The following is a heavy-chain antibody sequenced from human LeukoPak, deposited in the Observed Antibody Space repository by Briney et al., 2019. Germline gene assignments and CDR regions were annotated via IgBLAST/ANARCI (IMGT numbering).Heavy chain of an antibody. D-gene: IGHD4-23*01. CDR1: GFTFSSYG. V-gene: IGHV3-30*02. J-gene: IGHJ3*02. CDR2: IRYDGSNK. CDR3: AKESATVVNPGAFDI. Sequence: PGGSLRLSCAASGFTFSSYGMHWVRQAPGKGLEWVAFIRYDGSNKYYADSVKGRFTISRDNSKNTLYLQMNSLRAEDAAVYYCAKESATVVNPGAFDIWGQGTMVTVSS.